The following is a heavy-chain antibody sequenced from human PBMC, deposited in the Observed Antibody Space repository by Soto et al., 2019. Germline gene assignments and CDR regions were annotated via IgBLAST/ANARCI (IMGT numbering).Heavy chain of an antibody. J-gene: IGHJ3*02. CDR2: ISWNSGSI. D-gene: IGHD3-22*01. CDR3: AKGRKGGYPDAFDI. Sequence: EVQLVESGGGLVQPGRSLRLSCAASGFTFDDYAMHWVRQAPGKGLEWVSGISWNSGSIGYADSVKGRFTISRDNAKNSLYLQMNSLRAEDTALYYCAKGRKGGYPDAFDIWGQGTMVTVSS. V-gene: IGHV3-9*01. CDR1: GFTFDDYA.